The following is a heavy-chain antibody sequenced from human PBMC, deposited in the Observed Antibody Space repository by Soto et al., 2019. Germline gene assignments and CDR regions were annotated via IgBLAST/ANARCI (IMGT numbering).Heavy chain of an antibody. V-gene: IGHV3-33*01. D-gene: IGHD3-22*01. CDR3: ARATGDYYDSSGYLNWFDP. CDR2: IWYDGSNK. J-gene: IGHJ5*02. Sequence: GGSLRLSCAASGFTFSSYGMHWVRQAPGKGLEWVAVIWYDGSNKYYADSVKGRFTISRDNSKNTLYLQMNSLRAEDTAVYYCARATGDYYDSSGYLNWFDPWGQGTLVTVSS. CDR1: GFTFSSYG.